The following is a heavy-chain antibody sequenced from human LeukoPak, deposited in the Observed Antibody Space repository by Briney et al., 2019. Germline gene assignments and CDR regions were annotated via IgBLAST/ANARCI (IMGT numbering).Heavy chain of an antibody. V-gene: IGHV4-30-2*01. CDR2: IYHSGST. CDR1: GGSISSGGYS. Sequence: PSETLSLTCAVSGGSISSGGYSWSWIRQPPGKGLEWIGYIYHSGSTYYNPSLKSRVTISVDRSKNQFSLKLSSVTAADTAVYYCARDRGVVRGVFWYYYGMDVWGQGTTVTVSS. D-gene: IGHD3-10*01. J-gene: IGHJ6*02. CDR3: ARDRGVVRGVFWYYYGMDV.